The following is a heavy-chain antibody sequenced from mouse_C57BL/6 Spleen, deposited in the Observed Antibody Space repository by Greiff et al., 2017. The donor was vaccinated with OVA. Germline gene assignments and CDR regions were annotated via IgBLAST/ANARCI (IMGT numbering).Heavy chain of an antibody. CDR1: GYTFTSYW. CDR2: IHPNSGST. CDR3: ARSFYYYGSSYDYAMDY. D-gene: IGHD1-1*01. J-gene: IGHJ4*01. Sequence: VKLQQPGAELVKPGASVKLSCKASGYTFTSYWMHWVKQRPGQGLEWIGMIHPNSGSTNYNEKFKSKATLTVDKSSSTAYMQLSSLTSEDSAVYYCARSFYYYGSSYDYAMDYWGQGTSVTVSS. V-gene: IGHV1-64*01.